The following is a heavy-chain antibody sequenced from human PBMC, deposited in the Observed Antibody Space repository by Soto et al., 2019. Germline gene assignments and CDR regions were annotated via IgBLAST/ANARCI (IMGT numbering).Heavy chain of an antibody. D-gene: IGHD1-26*01. V-gene: IGHV3-30*18. CDR1: GFTFSSYG. Sequence: QVQLVESGGGVVQPGRSLRLSCAASGFTFSSYGMHWVRQAPGKGLEWVAVISYDGSNKYYADSVKGRFTISRDNSKNTLYLQMNNLSAEHTAVYYCAKEIVGGYYYYGMDVWGQGTTVTVSS. CDR2: ISYDGSNK. CDR3: AKEIVGGYYYYGMDV. J-gene: IGHJ6*02.